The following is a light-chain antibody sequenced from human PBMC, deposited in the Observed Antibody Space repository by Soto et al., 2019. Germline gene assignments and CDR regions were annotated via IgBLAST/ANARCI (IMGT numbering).Light chain of an antibody. V-gene: IGKV1-27*01. CDR1: QGIRNF. Sequence: DIQMTQSPTSLSASVGDRVTITCRASQGIRNFVAWYQQKPGKAPKLLIYAASTLPSGVPSRFSGSGSGTDFSLTINSLQPEDVATYSCQKYSSVPVFGPGTKVEIK. J-gene: IGKJ3*01. CDR3: QKYSSVPV. CDR2: AAS.